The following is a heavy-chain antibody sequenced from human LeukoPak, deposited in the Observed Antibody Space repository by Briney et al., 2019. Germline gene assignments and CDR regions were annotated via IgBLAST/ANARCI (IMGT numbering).Heavy chain of an antibody. J-gene: IGHJ4*02. V-gene: IGHV4-34*01. D-gene: IGHD2-2*01. CDR1: GGSFSGYY. CDR3: ARGSSYCSSTSCFDY. Sequence: SETLSLTCAVYGGSFSGYYWSWIRQPPGKGLEWIGEINHSGSTNYNPSLKSRVTISVDTSKNQFSLKLSSVTAADTAVYYCARGSSYCSSTSCFDYWGQGTLATVSS. CDR2: INHSGST.